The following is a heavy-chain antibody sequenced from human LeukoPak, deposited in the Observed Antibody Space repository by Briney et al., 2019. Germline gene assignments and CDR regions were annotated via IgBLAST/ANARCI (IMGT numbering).Heavy chain of an antibody. D-gene: IGHD4-23*01. J-gene: IGHJ4*02. V-gene: IGHV3-23*01. CDR3: AKDRSTVVTWATFDY. Sequence: GGSLRLSCAASGFTFSSYAMSWVRQAPGKGLEWVSAISGSGGSTYYADSVKGRFTISRDNSKNSLYLQMNSLRAEDTALYYCAKDRSTVVTWATFDYWGQGTLVTVSS. CDR1: GFTFSSYA. CDR2: ISGSGGST.